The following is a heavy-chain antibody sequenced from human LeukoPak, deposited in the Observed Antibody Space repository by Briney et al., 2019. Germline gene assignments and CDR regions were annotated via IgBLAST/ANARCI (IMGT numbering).Heavy chain of an antibody. J-gene: IGHJ4*02. Sequence: SETLSLTCTVSGGSISSGGYHWSWIRQHPGKGLEWIGFIYTSGSTYYNPSLKSRLTISVDTSKNQFSLKLSSVTAADTAVYYCARLSSSWYGGYFDYWGQGTLVTVSS. CDR1: GGSISSGGYH. CDR3: ARLSSSWYGGYFDY. V-gene: IGHV4-31*03. D-gene: IGHD6-13*01. CDR2: IYTSGST.